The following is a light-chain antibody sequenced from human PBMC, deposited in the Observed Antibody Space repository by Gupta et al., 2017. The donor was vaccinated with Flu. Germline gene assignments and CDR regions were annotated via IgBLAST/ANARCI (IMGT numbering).Light chain of an antibody. CDR1: SSNIGSNY. J-gene: IGLJ3*02. V-gene: IGLV1-47*01. CDR2: RNN. CDR3: AAWDDSLSGWV. Sequence: QSVLTQPPSASGTPGQRVTISCSGSSSNIGSNYVYCYQQLPGAAPKLLIDRNNRRPSGVPDRFSGSKSGTSASLAISGLRSENEADYYCAAWDDSLSGWVFGGGTKLTVL.